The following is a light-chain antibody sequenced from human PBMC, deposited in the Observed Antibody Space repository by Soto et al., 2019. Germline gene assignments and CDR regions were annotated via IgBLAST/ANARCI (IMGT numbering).Light chain of an antibody. J-gene: IGKJ1*01. CDR3: QQYSDWWT. V-gene: IGKV3D-20*02. CDR1: QSVTSGY. Sequence: EIVLTQSPVTLSLSPGDRATLSCRASQSVTSGYLTWYQHKLGQAPRLLIYDASSRAPGIPARFSGSGSGTDFTLTISSLQSEDFAVYYCQQYSDWWTFGQGTKVEI. CDR2: DAS.